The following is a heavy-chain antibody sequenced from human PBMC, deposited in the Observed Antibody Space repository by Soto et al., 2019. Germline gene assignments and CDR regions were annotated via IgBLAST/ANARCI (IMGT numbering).Heavy chain of an antibody. J-gene: IGHJ6*02. V-gene: IGHV3-23*01. CDR2: ISGSGGST. Sequence: ESGGGLVQPGGSLRLSCAASGFTFSSYAMSWVRQAPGKGLEWVSAISGSGGSTYYADSVKGRFTISRDNSKNTLYLQMNSRIAEDPAVYYCANVAVGAIYSYYYGMDVWGQGTTVTV. D-gene: IGHD1-26*01. CDR3: ANVAVGAIYSYYYGMDV. CDR1: GFTFSSYA.